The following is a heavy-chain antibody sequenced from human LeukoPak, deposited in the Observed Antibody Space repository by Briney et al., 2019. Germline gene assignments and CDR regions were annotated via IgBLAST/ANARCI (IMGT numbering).Heavy chain of an antibody. V-gene: IGHV4-30-2*01. J-gene: IGHJ4*02. CDR1: GGSISSGGYS. Sequence: SETLSLTCAVSGGSISSGGYSWSWIRQPPGKGLEWIVYIYHSGSTYYNPSLKSRVTISVDRSKNQFSLKLSSVTAADTAVYYCARELKGCSSTSCHNYFDYWGQGTLVTVSS. CDR3: ARELKGCSSTSCHNYFDY. CDR2: IYHSGST. D-gene: IGHD2-2*02.